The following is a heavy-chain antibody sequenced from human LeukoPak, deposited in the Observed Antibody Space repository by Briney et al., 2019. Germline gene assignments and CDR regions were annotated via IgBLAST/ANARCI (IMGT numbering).Heavy chain of an antibody. J-gene: IGHJ4*02. CDR3: ARRDDSSGYHKIFDY. CDR1: GGSISSGPYY. CDR2: IYYGENT. Sequence: NSSETLSLTCTVSGGSISSGPYYWGWIRQPPGKGLEWIGNIYYGENTYYNPSLKSRVTISIDTSKNQFYLKLSSLTAADTAVYYCARRDDSSGYHKIFDYWGQGTLVTVSS. D-gene: IGHD3-22*01. V-gene: IGHV4-39*01.